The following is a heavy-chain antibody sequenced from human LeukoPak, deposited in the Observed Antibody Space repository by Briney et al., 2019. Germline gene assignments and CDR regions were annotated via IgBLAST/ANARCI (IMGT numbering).Heavy chain of an antibody. CDR3: ARSGYCSSTSCPGYFDY. CDR1: GFTFSSYW. Sequence: GGSLRLSCAASGFTFSSYWMNWVRQAPGKGLEWVSYISSSGSTIYYADSVKGRFTISRDNAKNSLYLQMNSLRAEDTAVYYCARSGYCSSTSCPGYFDYWGQGPLVTVSS. D-gene: IGHD2-2*01. J-gene: IGHJ4*02. CDR2: ISSSGSTI. V-gene: IGHV3-48*04.